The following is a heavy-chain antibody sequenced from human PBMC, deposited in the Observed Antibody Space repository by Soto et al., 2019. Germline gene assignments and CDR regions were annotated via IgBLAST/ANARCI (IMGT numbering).Heavy chain of an antibody. D-gene: IGHD1-1*01. CDR3: AREVPRSNWFDP. CDR2: IWYDGSNK. Sequence: GGSLRLSCAASGFTFSSYGMHWVRQAPGKGLEWVAVIWYDGSNKYYADSVKGRFTISRDNSKNTLYLQMNSLRAEDTAVYYCAREVPRSNWFDPWGQGTLVTVSS. CDR1: GFTFSSYG. J-gene: IGHJ5*02. V-gene: IGHV3-33*01.